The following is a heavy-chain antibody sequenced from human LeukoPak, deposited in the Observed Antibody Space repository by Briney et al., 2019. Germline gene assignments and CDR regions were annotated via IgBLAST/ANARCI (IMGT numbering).Heavy chain of an antibody. CDR1: GFTFSDYY. D-gene: IGHD3-16*01. J-gene: IGHJ4*02. Sequence: PGGSLRLSCAASGFTFSDYYMSWIRQAPGKGLEWVSYISSSGSTIYNADSVKGRFTISRDNTKNSLYLQMNSLRAEDTAVYYCARGDYVCGTSGYYFDYWGQGTLVTVSS. CDR2: ISSSGSTI. V-gene: IGHV3-11*04. CDR3: ARGDYVCGTSGYYFDY.